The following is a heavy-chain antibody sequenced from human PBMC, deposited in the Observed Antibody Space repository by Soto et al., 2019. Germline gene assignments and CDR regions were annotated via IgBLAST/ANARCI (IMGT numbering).Heavy chain of an antibody. J-gene: IGHJ5*02. CDR2: IFSNDEK. CDR3: ARKRTGYCSGGSCFSRWFDP. V-gene: IGHV2-26*01. Sequence: QVTLKESGPVLVKPTETLTLTCTVSGFSLSNARMGVSWIRQPPGKALEWLAHIFSNDEKSYSTSLKSRLTISKDTSKSQVVLTMTNIDPVDTATYYCARKRTGYCSGGSCFSRWFDPWGQGTLVTVSS. D-gene: IGHD2-15*01. CDR1: GFSLSNARMG.